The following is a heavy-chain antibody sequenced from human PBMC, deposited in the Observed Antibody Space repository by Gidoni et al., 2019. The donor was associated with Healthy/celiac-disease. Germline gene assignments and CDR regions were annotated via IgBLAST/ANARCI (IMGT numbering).Heavy chain of an antibody. V-gene: IGHV4-39*01. CDR2: ISYSGRT. J-gene: IGHJ3*02. Sequence: QLQLQESGPGLVKPSETLSLTCTVSGRSILSRSSDCGWLRPPPGKGLEWIGRISYSGRTYYNPSLKSRVTISVDTSKNQCSLKLSSVTAADTAVYSCASAPYYYGSGSYYNSPAFDIWGQGTMVTVSS. CDR3: ASAPYYYGSGSYYNSPAFDI. D-gene: IGHD3-10*01. CDR1: GRSILSRSSD.